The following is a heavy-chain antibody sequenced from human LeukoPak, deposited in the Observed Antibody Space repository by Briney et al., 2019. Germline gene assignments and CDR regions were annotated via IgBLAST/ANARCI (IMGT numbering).Heavy chain of an antibody. CDR2: IYYSGSS. J-gene: IGHJ6*03. V-gene: IGHV4-30-4*08. CDR3: AREWYCSSTSCYDYYYYYMDV. Sequence: SETLSLTXTVSGGSISSGGYYWSWIRQPPGKGLEWIGYIYYSGSSYYNPSLKSRVTISVDTSKNQFSLKLSSVTAADTAVYYCAREWYCSSTSCYDYYYYYMDVWGKGTTVTVSS. CDR1: GGSISSGGYY. D-gene: IGHD2-2*01.